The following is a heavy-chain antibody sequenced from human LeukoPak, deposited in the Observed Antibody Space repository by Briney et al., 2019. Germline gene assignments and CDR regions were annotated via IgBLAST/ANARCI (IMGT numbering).Heavy chain of an antibody. CDR1: GYTFSRHG. V-gene: IGHV1-18*01. Sequence: ASVKVSCKTFGYTFSRHGITWVRQAPGQGLERMGWVSGYNGNTNYAQNVQGRVTMTTDTSTNTAYMELRSLRSDDTAVYYCAKDIHPGLDSGASCCFDYWGQGTPVTVSS. D-gene: IGHD3-22*01. J-gene: IGHJ4*02. CDR2: VSGYNGNT. CDR3: AKDIHPGLDSGASCCFDY.